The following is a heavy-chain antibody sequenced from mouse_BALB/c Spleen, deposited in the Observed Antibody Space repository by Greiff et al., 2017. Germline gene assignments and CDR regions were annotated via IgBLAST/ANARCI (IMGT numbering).Heavy chain of an antibody. D-gene: IGHD2-1*01. CDR2: IRSKSNNYAT. J-gene: IGHJ4*01. Sequence: EVKLLESGGGLVQPKGSLKLSCAASGFTFNTYAMNWVRQAPGKGLEWVARIRSKSNNYATYYADSVKDRFTISRDDSQSMLYLQMNNLKTEDTAMYYCVRHNGNCYYAMDYWGQGTSVTVSS. V-gene: IGHV10-1*02. CDR1: GFTFNTYA. CDR3: VRHNGNCYYAMDY.